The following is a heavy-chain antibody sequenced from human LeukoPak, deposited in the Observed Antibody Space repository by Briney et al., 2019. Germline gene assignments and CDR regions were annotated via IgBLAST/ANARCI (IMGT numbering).Heavy chain of an antibody. V-gene: IGHV3-74*01. J-gene: IGHJ4*02. Sequence: GGSLRLSCAASGFTLSTYWIHWVRQPPGKGLVWVSRINSDGNSFADSVKGRFTISRDNAKNTVYLQMNSLRAEDTAVYFCARGYTFGTLDYWGQGALDTVSS. CDR1: GFTLSTYW. CDR2: INSDGN. CDR3: ARGYTFGTLDY. D-gene: IGHD3-16*01.